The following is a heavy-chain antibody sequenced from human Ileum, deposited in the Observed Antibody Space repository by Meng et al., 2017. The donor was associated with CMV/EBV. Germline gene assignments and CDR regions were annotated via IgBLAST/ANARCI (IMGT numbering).Heavy chain of an antibody. CDR3: ASGEGGSY. Sequence: SCGACGLIVSSKDMRWGGQAPGGGMKWVSIIYSGGSIYFAESVNDRFTISRDSAENTLSLHMCSLIAEGTAIYYCASGEGGSYWGQGTLVTVSS. J-gene: IGHJ4*02. CDR1: GLIVSSKD. D-gene: IGHD3-3*01. CDR2: IYSGGSI. V-gene: IGHV3-53*01.